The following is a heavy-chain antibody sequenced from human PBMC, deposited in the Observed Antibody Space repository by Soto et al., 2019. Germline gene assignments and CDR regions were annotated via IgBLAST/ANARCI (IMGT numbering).Heavy chain of an antibody. V-gene: IGHV1-8*01. CDR1: GYTFTSYD. CDR3: AIHPSGYCSGGSCYRLDY. Sequence: QVPLVQSGAEVKKPGASVKVSCKASGYTFTSYDINWVRQATGQGLEWMGWMNPNSGNTGYAQKFQGRVTMTRNTSISTAYMELSSLRSEDTAVYYCAIHPSGYCSGGSCYRLDYWGQGTLVTVSS. D-gene: IGHD2-15*01. J-gene: IGHJ4*02. CDR2: MNPNSGNT.